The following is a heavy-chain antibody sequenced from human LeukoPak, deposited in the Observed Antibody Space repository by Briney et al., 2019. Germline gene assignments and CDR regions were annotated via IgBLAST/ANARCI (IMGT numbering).Heavy chain of an antibody. J-gene: IGHJ4*02. CDR3: ARIGGRGDIVVVPAANV. D-gene: IGHD2-2*01. CDR1: GYTFTSYG. V-gene: IGHV1-18*01. CDR2: ISAYNGNT. Sequence: GASVKVSCKAPGYTFTSYGISWVRQAPGQGLEWMGWISAYNGNTNYAQKLQGRVTMTTDTSTSTAYMELRSLRPADTAVYYCARIGGRGDIVVVPAANVWGQGTLVTVSS.